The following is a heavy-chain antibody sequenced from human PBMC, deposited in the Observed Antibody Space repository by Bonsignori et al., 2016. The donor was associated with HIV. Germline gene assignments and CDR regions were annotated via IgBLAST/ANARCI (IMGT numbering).Heavy chain of an antibody. V-gene: IGHV4-38-2*02. CDR1: GYSISSGQY. D-gene: IGHD4-17*01. Sequence: QVHLQESGPGRVKPSETLSLTCTVSGYSISSGQYWGWFRQPPGKGLEWIGSISRGGTTHYNPSLKSRITMSLDTSKNHVSLKLSSVTAADTAVFYCAGSLSYAAFDIWGQGTVVTVSS. J-gene: IGHJ3*02. CDR3: AGSLSYAAFDI. CDR2: ISRGGTT.